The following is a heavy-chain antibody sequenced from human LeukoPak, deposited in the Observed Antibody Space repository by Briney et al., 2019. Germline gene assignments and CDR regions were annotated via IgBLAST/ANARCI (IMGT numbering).Heavy chain of an antibody. CDR1: GGSISSSSYY. CDR2: IYYSGST. D-gene: IGHD6-13*01. J-gene: IGHJ6*03. V-gene: IGHV4-39*07. CDR3: ARVRAAAHYTDV. Sequence: TSETLSLTCTVSGGSISSSSYYWGWIRQPPGKGLEWIGSIYYSGSTYYNPSLKSRVTISVDTSKNQFSLKLSSVTAADTAVYYCARVRAAAHYTDVWGKGTTVTVSS.